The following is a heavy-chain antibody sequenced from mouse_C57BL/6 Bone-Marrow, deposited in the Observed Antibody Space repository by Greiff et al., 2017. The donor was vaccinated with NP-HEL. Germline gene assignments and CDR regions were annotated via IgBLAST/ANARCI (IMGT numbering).Heavy chain of an antibody. D-gene: IGHD1-1*01. V-gene: IGHV1-4*01. Sequence: QVQLQQSGAELARPGASVKMSCKASGYTFTSYTMHWVKQRPGQGLEWIGYINPSSGYTKYNQKFKDKATLTADKSSSTAYMQLSSLTSEDSAVYYCARGNGSSYVVDYWGQGTTLTVSS. CDR1: GYTFTSYT. J-gene: IGHJ2*01. CDR2: INPSSGYT. CDR3: ARGNGSSYVVDY.